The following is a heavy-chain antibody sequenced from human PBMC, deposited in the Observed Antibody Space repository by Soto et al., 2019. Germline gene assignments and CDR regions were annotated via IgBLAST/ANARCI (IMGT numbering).Heavy chain of an antibody. J-gene: IGHJ5*02. D-gene: IGHD3-10*01. V-gene: IGHV3-9*01. CDR2: ISWNSGSV. Sequence: PGGSLRLSYAASGFTFDDYAMHWVRQAPGKGLEWVSGISWNSGSVGYADSVKGRFTISRDNTRNSLYLQMNSLRPEDTDFYYCAKDGFSGNSTNWFDPWGQGTLVTVSS. CDR1: GFTFDDYA. CDR3: AKDGFSGNSTNWFDP.